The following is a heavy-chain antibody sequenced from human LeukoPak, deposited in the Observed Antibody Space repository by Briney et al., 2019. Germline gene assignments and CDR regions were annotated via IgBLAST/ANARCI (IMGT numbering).Heavy chain of an antibody. CDR1: GGSFSGYY. V-gene: IGHV4-34*01. J-gene: IGHJ6*03. Sequence: SETLSLTCAVYGGSFSGYYWSWIRQPPGKGLQWIGEINHSGSTNYSPSLKSRVTISVDTSKNQFSLKLSSVTAADTAVYYCASVEEGYSNPYYYYMDVWGKGTTVTVSS. CDR2: INHSGST. D-gene: IGHD4-11*01. CDR3: ASVEEGYSNPYYYYMDV.